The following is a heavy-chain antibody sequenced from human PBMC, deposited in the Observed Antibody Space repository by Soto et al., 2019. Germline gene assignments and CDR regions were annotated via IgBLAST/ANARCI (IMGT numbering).Heavy chain of an antibody. CDR2: MNPNSGNT. V-gene: IGHV1-8*01. J-gene: IGHJ4*02. D-gene: IGHD3-22*01. CDR3: ARVGYYYDSSGYYLSFDY. Sequence: QVQLVQSGAEVKKPGASVKVSCKASGYTFTSYDINWVRQATGQGLAWMGWMNPNSGNTGYAQKFQGRVTMTRNTSRSTAYMELSSLRSEDTAVYYCARVGYYYDSSGYYLSFDYWGQGTLVTVSS. CDR1: GYTFTSYD.